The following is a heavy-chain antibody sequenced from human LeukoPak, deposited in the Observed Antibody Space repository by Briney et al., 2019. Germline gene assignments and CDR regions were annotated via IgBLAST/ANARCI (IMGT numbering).Heavy chain of an antibody. Sequence: SETLSLTCTVSGGSISSYYWSWIRQPPGKGLEWIGYIYYNGSTNYNPSLKSRVTISVDTSKNQFSLKLSSVTAADTAVYYCARDSRGARDSSGYYYFDYWGQGTLVTVSS. CDR1: GGSISSYY. D-gene: IGHD3-22*01. V-gene: IGHV4-59*01. CDR2: IYYNGST. CDR3: ARDSRGARDSSGYYYFDY. J-gene: IGHJ4*02.